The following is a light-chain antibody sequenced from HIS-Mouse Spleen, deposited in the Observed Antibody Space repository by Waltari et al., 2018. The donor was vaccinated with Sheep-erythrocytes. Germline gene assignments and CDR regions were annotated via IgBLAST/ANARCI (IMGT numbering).Light chain of an antibody. J-gene: IGKJ4*01. CDR2: AAS. V-gene: IGKV1-33*01. Sequence: DIQMTQSPSSLSASVGDRVTITCQASQDISNYLNWYQQKPGKAPKLLIYAASNLETGVASRFSGSGSGTDFTFTISSLQPEDIATYYCQQYDNLPLTFGGGTK. CDR1: QDISNY. CDR3: QQYDNLPLT.